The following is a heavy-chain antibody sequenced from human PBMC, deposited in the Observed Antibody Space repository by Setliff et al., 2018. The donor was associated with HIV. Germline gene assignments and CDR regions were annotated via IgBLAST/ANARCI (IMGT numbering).Heavy chain of an antibody. CDR3: ARGGRIAAARFGLFDP. CDR1: GYTFAEYY. D-gene: IGHD6-13*01. Sequence: ASVKVSCKASGYTFAEYYIQWVRQAHGQGLEWMGWIYPNTGGTNYAQKFQGRVTMTRDTAISTADMELSRLRADDTAVYYCARGGRIAAARFGLFDPWGQGTLVTVSS. V-gene: IGHV1-2*02. J-gene: IGHJ5*02. CDR2: IYPNTGGT.